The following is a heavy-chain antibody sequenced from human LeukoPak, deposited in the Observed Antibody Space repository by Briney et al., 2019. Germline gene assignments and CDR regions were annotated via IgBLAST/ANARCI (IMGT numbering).Heavy chain of an antibody. CDR3: ARVGGEGPWGSGYVFDY. CDR2: ISSSSGTI. J-gene: IGHJ4*02. V-gene: IGHV3-48*02. Sequence: PGGSLRLSCAASGFTFSSYGINWVRQAPGKGLEWVSYISSSSGTINYADSVKGRFTISRDNAKNSLYLQMNSLRDEDTAVYYCARVGGEGPWGSGYVFDYWGQGTLVTVSS. CDR1: GFTFSSYG. D-gene: IGHD3-22*01.